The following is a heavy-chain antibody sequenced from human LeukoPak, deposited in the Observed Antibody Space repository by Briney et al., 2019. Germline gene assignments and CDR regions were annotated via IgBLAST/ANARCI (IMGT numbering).Heavy chain of an antibody. Sequence: GGSLRLSCAASEFTFSIYAMNWVRQAPGKGLEWVSGITGIGGTTYYADSVKGRFTISRDNSKNTLFLQMGSLRAEDMAVYYCARVGDNNAFDIWGQGTMVAVSS. CDR1: EFTFSIYA. CDR2: ITGIGGTT. V-gene: IGHV3-23*01. CDR3: ARVGDNNAFDI. D-gene: IGHD1/OR15-1a*01. J-gene: IGHJ3*02.